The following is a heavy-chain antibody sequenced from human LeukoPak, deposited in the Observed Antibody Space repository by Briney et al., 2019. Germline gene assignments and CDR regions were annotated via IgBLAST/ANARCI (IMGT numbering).Heavy chain of an antibody. V-gene: IGHV1-2*02. J-gene: IGHJ3*02. D-gene: IGHD1-26*01. CDR1: GYTFTGYY. CDR2: INPNSGGT. CDR3: ARAGPRWKWELQANGAFDI. Sequence: ASVKVSCKASGYTFTGYYMHWVRQAPGQGLEWMGWINPNSGGTNYAQKFQGRVTMTRDTSISTAYMELSRLRSDDTAVYYCARAGPRWKWELQANGAFDIWGQGTMVTVSS.